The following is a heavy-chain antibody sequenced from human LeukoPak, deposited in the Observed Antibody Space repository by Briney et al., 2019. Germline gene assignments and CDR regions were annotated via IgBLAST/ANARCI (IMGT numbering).Heavy chain of an antibody. Sequence: PSETLSLTCTVSDGSISSSSYYWGWIRQPPGKGLEWIGSIYYSGSTYYNPSLKSRVTISVDTSKNQFSLKLSSVTAADTAVYYCARSCSSTSCSLDYWGQGTLVTVSS. CDR1: DGSISSSSYY. D-gene: IGHD2-2*01. V-gene: IGHV4-39*07. J-gene: IGHJ4*02. CDR2: IYYSGST. CDR3: ARSCSSTSCSLDY.